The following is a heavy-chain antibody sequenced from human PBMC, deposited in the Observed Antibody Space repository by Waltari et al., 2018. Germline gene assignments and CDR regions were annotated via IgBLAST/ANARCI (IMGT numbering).Heavy chain of an antibody. CDR2: ISYSGST. D-gene: IGHD3-9*01. V-gene: IGHV4-59*01. J-gene: IGHJ5*02. Sequence: QVQLQESGPGLVKPSETLSLTCTVSGGSINSYYWSWIRQPPGKGLEWIGYISYSGSTNYNPSLKSRVTISVDTSKNQFSLNLKSLTTADTAVYYCARAPTYDILTGYYWFDPWGQGTLVIVSS. CDR1: GGSINSYY. CDR3: ARAPTYDILTGYYWFDP.